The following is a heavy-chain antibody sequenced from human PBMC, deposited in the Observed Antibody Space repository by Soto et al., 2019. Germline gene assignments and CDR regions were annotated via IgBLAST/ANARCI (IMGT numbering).Heavy chain of an antibody. Sequence: TLSLTCTVSGGSISSGDYYWSWIRQPPGKGLEWIGYIYYSGSTYYNPSLKSRVTISVDTSKNQFSLKLSSVTAADTAVYYCASLNHHYDILTGYQSPFDYWGQGTLVTVSS. CDR3: ASLNHHYDILTGYQSPFDY. CDR1: GGSISSGDYY. CDR2: IYYSGST. V-gene: IGHV4-30-4*01. D-gene: IGHD3-9*01. J-gene: IGHJ4*02.